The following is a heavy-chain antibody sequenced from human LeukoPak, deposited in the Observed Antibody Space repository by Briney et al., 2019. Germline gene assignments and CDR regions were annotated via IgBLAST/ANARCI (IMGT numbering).Heavy chain of an antibody. V-gene: IGHV1-18*01. Sequence: GASVKVSCKASGYTFTNYGISWVRQAPGQGLEWMGWISAYNGNTNYAQKLQGRVTMTTDTSTSTAYMELRSLRSDDTAVYYCARGSEYLAYWYFDLWGRGTLVTVSS. CDR2: ISAYNGNT. CDR1: GYTFTNYG. J-gene: IGHJ2*01. CDR3: ARGSEYLAYWYFDL. D-gene: IGHD2/OR15-2a*01.